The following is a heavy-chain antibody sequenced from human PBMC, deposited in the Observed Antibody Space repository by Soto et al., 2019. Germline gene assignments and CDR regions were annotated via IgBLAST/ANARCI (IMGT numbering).Heavy chain of an antibody. V-gene: IGHV4-30-4*01. J-gene: IGHJ4*02. CDR3: ASRDPGTSVDY. CDR2: IYDSGST. CDR1: GGSISSGDYY. D-gene: IGHD1-7*01. Sequence: TLSLTCTVSGGSISSGDYYWGWIRQPPGKGLEWIGYIYDSGSTYCNPSLKSRVTLSVDTSKNQFSLKLSSLPAADTAVYYCASRDPGTSVDYWGQGTFVPVS.